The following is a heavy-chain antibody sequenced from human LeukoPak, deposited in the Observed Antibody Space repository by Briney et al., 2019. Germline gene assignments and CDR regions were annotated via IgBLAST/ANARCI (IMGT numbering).Heavy chain of an antibody. Sequence: SETLSLTCAVYGGSFSGYYWSWIRQPPGKGLEWIGEINHSGSTNYNPSLKSRVTISVDTSKNQFSLKLSSVTAADTAVYYCARGRRDIVVVVAAPDWFDPWGQGTPVTVSS. V-gene: IGHV4-34*01. CDR2: INHSGST. J-gene: IGHJ5*02. CDR1: GGSFSGYY. D-gene: IGHD2-15*01. CDR3: ARGRRDIVVVVAAPDWFDP.